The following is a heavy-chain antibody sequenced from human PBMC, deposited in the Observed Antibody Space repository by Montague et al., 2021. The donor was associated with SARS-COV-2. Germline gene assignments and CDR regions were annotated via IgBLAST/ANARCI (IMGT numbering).Heavy chain of an antibody. J-gene: IGHJ5*02. CDR2: IYYSGST. Sequence: SETLSLTCTVSGGSISSSSYYWGWIRQPPGQGLEWIGSIYYSGSTYYNPSLKSRVTISVDTSKNQFSLKLSSVTAAVTAVYYCASRPPITSFGVVISGAWFDPWGQGTLVTVSS. CDR3: ASRPPITSFGVVISGAWFDP. CDR1: GGSISSSSYY. V-gene: IGHV4-39*01. D-gene: IGHD3-3*01.